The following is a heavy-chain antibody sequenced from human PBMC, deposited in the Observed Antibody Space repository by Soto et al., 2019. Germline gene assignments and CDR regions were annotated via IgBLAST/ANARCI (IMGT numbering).Heavy chain of an antibody. J-gene: IGHJ6*02. CDR2: IYYSGST. V-gene: IGHV4-59*01. Sequence: SETLSLTCTVSGGSISSYYWSWIRQPPGKGLEWIGYIYYSGSTNYNPSLKSRVTISVDTSKNQFSLKLSSVTAADTAVYYCARIIAAAGTYYYGMDVWGQETTVTVSS. D-gene: IGHD6-13*01. CDR3: ARIIAAAGTYYYGMDV. CDR1: GGSISSYY.